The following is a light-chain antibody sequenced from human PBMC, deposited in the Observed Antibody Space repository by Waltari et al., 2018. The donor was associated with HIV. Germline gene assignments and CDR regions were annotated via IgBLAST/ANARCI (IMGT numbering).Light chain of an antibody. J-gene: IGKJ4*01. CDR3: QQYYSTLLT. CDR1: QSVLYSSNNKNY. V-gene: IGKV4-1*01. CDR2: WAS. Sequence: DIVMTQSPDSLAVSLGERATINCKSSQSVLYSSNNKNYLAWYQQKPGQPPKLLIYWASTRESGVPDRFSGSGSGTDFTLTISSLQAEDVAVYYCQQYYSTLLTFGGETKVEIK.